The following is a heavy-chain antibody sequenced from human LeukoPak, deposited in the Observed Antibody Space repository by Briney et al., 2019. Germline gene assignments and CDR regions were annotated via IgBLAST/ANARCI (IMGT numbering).Heavy chain of an antibody. D-gene: IGHD6-13*01. V-gene: IGHV5-51*01. CDR1: GYSFTNYW. CDR3: VRPLVGSGYSSSWYFDS. Sequence: GESLKISCKGSGYSFTNYWIAWVRQMPGRGLEWMGIIYPGDSDTRYSPSFQGQVTISADKSISTAYLQWSSLKASDTAMYYCVRPLVGSGYSSSWYFDSWGRGTLVTVSS. CDR2: IYPGDSDT. J-gene: IGHJ4*02.